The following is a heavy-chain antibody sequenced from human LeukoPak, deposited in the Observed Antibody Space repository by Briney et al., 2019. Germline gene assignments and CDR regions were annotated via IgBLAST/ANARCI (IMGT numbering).Heavy chain of an antibody. D-gene: IGHD2-2*01. J-gene: IGHJ5*02. CDR1: GFTLSNYD. Sequence: GGSLRLSCAASGFTLSNYDMNWVRQAPGKGLEWVSSISTSSRYIYYKDSVRGRFTISRDDAKNSLHLEMNSLRAEDTAVYYCARADCSSSTCYLRRSWFDPWGQGTLVTVSS. V-gene: IGHV3-21*01. CDR2: ISTSSRYI. CDR3: ARADCSSSTCYLRRSWFDP.